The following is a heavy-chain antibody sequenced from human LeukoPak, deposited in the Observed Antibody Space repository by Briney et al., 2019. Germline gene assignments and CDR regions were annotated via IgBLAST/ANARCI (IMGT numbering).Heavy chain of an antibody. D-gene: IGHD5-12*01. Sequence: PGGSLRLSCAASGFIFSSHGMNWVRQAPGKGLEWVSAISGSGGSTYYADSVKGRFTISRDNSKNTLYLQMNSLRAEDTAVYYCAKLGLGGYSGYDQWWFDPWGQGTLVTVSS. J-gene: IGHJ5*02. CDR3: AKLGLGGYSGYDQWWFDP. V-gene: IGHV3-23*01. CDR1: GFIFSSHG. CDR2: ISGSGGST.